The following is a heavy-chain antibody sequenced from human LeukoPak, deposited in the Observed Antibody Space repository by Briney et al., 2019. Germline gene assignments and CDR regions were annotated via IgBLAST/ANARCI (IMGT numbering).Heavy chain of an antibody. CDR2: IYTSGST. J-gene: IGHJ3*02. CDR3: AREIVSYYDYVWGSYRPGPGAFDI. D-gene: IGHD3-16*02. CDR1: GGSISSYY. Sequence: PSETLSLTCTVSGGSISSYYWSWIRQPAGRGLEWVGRIYTSGSTNYNPSLKSRVTMSVDTSKTQFSLKLSSVTAADTAVYYRAREIVSYYDYVWGSYRPGPGAFDIWGQGTMVTVSS. V-gene: IGHV4-4*07.